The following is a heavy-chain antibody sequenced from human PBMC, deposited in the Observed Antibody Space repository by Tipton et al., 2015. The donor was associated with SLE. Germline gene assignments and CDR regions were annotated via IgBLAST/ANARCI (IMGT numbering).Heavy chain of an antibody. Sequence: QLVQSGPEVKKPGASVRVSCKASGYAFVRYYMYWVRQAPGQGLEWMGTVNPGVGSTTYSQKFQGRFSMTRDTSTSTVYMELSSLTSEDTAVYYCARCGSAPCKLDYWGQGTLVTVSS. J-gene: IGHJ4*02. CDR3: ARCGSAPCKLDY. CDR1: GYAFVRYY. V-gene: IGHV1-46*01. CDR2: VNPGVGST. D-gene: IGHD2/OR15-2a*01.